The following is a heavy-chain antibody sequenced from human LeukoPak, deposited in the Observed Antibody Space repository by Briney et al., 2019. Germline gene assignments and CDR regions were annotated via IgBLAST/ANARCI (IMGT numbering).Heavy chain of an antibody. CDR3: ARDSDDYGDYTLDY. D-gene: IGHD4-17*01. V-gene: IGHV1-2*04. CDR1: GYTFTGYY. CDR2: INPNSGGT. J-gene: IGHJ4*02. Sequence: ASVTVSCKASGYTFTGYYMHWVRQAPGQGLEWMGWINPNSGGTNYAQKFQGWVTMTRDTSIGTAYMELSRLRSDDTAVYYCARDSDDYGDYTLDYWGQGTLVTVSS.